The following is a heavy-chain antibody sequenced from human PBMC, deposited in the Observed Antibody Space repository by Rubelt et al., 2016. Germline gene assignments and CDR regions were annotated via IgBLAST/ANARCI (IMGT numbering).Heavy chain of an antibody. J-gene: IGHJ3*02. Sequence: QVQLVQSGAEVKKPGSSVKVSCKASGGTFSSYAISWVRQAPGQGLEWMGRIIPILGIANYAQKFQGRVTITADKSTSTAYMELSSLRSEDTAVYYCARDRTWLVHGLDAFDIWGQGTMVTVSS. CDR3: ARDRTWLVHGLDAFDI. CDR1: GGTFSSYA. V-gene: IGHV1-69*04. D-gene: IGHD6-19*01. CDR2: IIPILGIA.